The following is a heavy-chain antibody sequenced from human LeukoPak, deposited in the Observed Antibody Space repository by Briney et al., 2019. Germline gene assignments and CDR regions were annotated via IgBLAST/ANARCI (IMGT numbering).Heavy chain of an antibody. CDR3: ARAGCSSTSCYNY. Sequence: ASVKVSCKTSGYSFSDYYIHWVRQAPGQGLEWMGWINPHTDGTNYAQKFQGRVTMTRDTSISTAYMELSRLRSDDTAVYYCARAGCSSTSCYNYWGQGTLVTVSS. J-gene: IGHJ4*02. CDR2: INPHTDGT. D-gene: IGHD2-2*02. V-gene: IGHV1-2*02. CDR1: GYSFSDYY.